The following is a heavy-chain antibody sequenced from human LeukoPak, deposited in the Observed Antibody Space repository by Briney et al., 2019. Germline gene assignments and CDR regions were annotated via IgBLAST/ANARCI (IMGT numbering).Heavy chain of an antibody. Sequence: ASVKVSCKASGYTFTSYYMHWVRQAPGQGLEWMGIINPSGGSTNYAQKFQGRVTMTRDTSISTAYMELSRLRSDDTAVYYCARAGRASYYGSGSYFDYWGQGTLVTVSS. CDR3: ARAGRASYYGSGSYFDY. CDR1: GYTFTSYY. D-gene: IGHD3-10*01. V-gene: IGHV1-2*02. CDR2: INPSGGST. J-gene: IGHJ4*02.